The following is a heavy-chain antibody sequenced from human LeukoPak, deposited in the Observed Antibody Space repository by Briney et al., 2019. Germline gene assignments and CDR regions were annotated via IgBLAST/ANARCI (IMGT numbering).Heavy chain of an antibody. D-gene: IGHD2-2*01. CDR3: ARACSITTCYGPFDP. V-gene: IGHV1-18*01. CDR1: GYTFTTFG. J-gene: IGHJ5*02. Sequence: ASVKVSFKASGYTFTTFGITWVRQAPGQGLEWMGWIITYNGHTNYAQKLQDRGIMTTDTSTSTVYMELRSLRSDDTAVYYCARACSITTCYGPFDPWGQGTLVTVSS. CDR2: IITYNGHT.